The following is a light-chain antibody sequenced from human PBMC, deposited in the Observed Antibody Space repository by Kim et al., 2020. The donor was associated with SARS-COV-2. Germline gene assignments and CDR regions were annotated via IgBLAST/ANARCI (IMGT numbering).Light chain of an antibody. CDR3: QQSDSFPLT. J-gene: IGKJ4*01. Sequence: ASVGDRVTITCRASQGISSWLAWYQRKPGKAPNLLIFAASTLQSGVPSRFSGSGSGTEFTLTISSLQPEDFATYYCQQSDSFPLTFGGGTKVDIK. CDR2: AAS. V-gene: IGKV1-12*01. CDR1: QGISSW.